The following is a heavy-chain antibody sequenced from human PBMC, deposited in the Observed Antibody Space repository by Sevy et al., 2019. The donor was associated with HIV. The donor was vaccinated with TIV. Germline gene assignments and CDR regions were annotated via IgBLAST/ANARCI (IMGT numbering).Heavy chain of an antibody. CDR3: AQVPRYSGYDGAHPFDY. Sequence: GGSLRLSCAASGLTLRSYAMSWVRQAPGKGLEWVSGISGSGGSTYYADSVKGRFTISRDNSKNTLYVQMNSLRAEDTAVYYCAQVPRYSGYDGAHPFDYWGQGTLVTVSS. CDR1: GLTLRSYA. V-gene: IGHV3-23*01. D-gene: IGHD5-12*01. CDR2: ISGSGGST. J-gene: IGHJ4*02.